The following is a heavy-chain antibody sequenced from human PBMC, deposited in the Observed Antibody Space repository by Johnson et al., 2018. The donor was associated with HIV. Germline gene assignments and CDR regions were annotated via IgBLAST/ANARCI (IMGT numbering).Heavy chain of an antibody. V-gene: IGHV3-15*01. CDR2: IKSKTDGGTT. J-gene: IGHJ3*02. D-gene: IGHD2-21*02. CDR3: ARASDSYCSADCYGDGFQI. CDR1: GFTFSNAW. Sequence: VQLVESGGGLVQPGGSLRLSCAASGFTFSNAWMSWVRQAPGKGLEWVGRIKSKTDGGTTDYAAPVKGRFTISRDDSKNTLYLQMNSLKTEDTAVYYCARASDSYCSADCYGDGFQISDQGTKVIVSS.